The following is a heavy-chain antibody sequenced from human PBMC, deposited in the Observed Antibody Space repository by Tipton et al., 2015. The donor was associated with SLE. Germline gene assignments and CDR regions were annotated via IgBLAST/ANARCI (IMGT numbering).Heavy chain of an antibody. D-gene: IGHD6-25*01. J-gene: IGHJ4*02. CDR1: GYTFTSYG. V-gene: IGHV1-69*01. CDR2: IIPIFGTP. CDR3: ARERAAGGFDY. Sequence: QVQLVQSGAEVKKPGASVKVSCKASGYTFTSYGINWVRQAPGQGLEWMGGIIPIFGTPNYAQKFQGRVTITADESTSTAYMELSSLRSEDTAVYYCARERAAGGFDYWGQGTLVTVSS.